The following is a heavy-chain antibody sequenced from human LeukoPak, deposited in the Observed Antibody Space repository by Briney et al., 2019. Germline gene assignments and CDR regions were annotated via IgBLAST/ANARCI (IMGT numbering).Heavy chain of an antibody. CDR3: ARTYCSGGSCYSVWFDP. V-gene: IGHV1-69*04. CDR1: GGTFSSYA. D-gene: IGHD2-15*01. J-gene: IGHJ5*02. Sequence: SVKVSCKASGGTFSSYAISWVRQAPGQGLEWMGRIIPILGIANYAQKFQGRVTITADKSTSTAYKELSSLRSEDTAVYYCARTYCSGGSCYSVWFDPWGQGTLVTVSS. CDR2: IIPILGIA.